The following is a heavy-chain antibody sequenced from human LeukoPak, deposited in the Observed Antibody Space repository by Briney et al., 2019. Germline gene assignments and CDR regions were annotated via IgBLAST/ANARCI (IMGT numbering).Heavy chain of an antibody. D-gene: IGHD3-10*01. J-gene: IGHJ6*02. V-gene: IGHV3-11*01. Sequence: PGGSLRLSCAASGFTFSDYYMSWIRQAPGKGLEWVSYISSRGSTIYDADSVKGRFTISRDNAKNSLYLQMNSLRAEDTAVYYCARGQDPGVRGVGAPPYYFYYGMDVWGQGTTVTVSS. CDR3: ARGQDPGVRGVGAPPYYFYYGMDV. CDR2: ISSRGSTI. CDR1: GFTFSDYY.